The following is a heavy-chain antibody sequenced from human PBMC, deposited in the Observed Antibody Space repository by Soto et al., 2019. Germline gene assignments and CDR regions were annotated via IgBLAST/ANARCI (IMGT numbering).Heavy chain of an antibody. J-gene: IGHJ6*02. CDR3: ARDRASAAYYYYGMDV. V-gene: IGHV4-31*03. CDR1: GGSISSGGYY. CDR2: IYYSGST. D-gene: IGHD2-15*01. Sequence: VQLQESGPGLVKPSQTLSLTCTVSGGSISSGGYYWSWIRQHPGKGLEWIGYIYYSGSTYYNPSLKSRVTISVDTSKNQFSLKLSSVTAADTAVYYCARDRASAAYYYYGMDVWGQGTTVTVSS.